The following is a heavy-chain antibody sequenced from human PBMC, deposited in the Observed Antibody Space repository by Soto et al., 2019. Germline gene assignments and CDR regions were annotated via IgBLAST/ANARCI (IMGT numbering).Heavy chain of an antibody. D-gene: IGHD3-10*01. V-gene: IGHV4-59*01. Sequence: SETLSLTCSVSGGSISGSYWSWIRQSPGKGLEWLGYVYYTGSTNYSPSLRSRVSISVDPSKNEFSLRLSSVPAADTAVYFCAGRRRYYYVSGSYYSYVEYPFDYWGQGTLVTVSS. CDR2: VYYTGST. CDR1: GGSISGSY. CDR3: AGRRRYYYVSGSYYSYVEYPFDY. J-gene: IGHJ4*02.